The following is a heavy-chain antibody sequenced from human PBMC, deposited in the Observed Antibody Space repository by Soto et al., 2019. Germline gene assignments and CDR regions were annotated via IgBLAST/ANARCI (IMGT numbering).Heavy chain of an antibody. CDR2: ISSSGSTI. CDR1: GFTFSDYY. J-gene: IGHJ4*02. V-gene: IGHV3-11*01. D-gene: IGHD3-3*01. CDR3: ARAPPDYDFWSGRAGPDY. Sequence: GGSLRLSCAASGFTFSDYYMSWIRQAPGKGLEWVSYISSSGSTIYYADSVKGRFTISRDNAKNSLYLQMNSLRAEDTAVYYCARAPPDYDFWSGRAGPDYWGQGTLVTVSS.